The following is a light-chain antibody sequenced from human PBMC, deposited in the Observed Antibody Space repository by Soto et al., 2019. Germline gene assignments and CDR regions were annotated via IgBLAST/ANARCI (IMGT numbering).Light chain of an antibody. CDR1: QSVSSK. V-gene: IGKV3-15*01. CDR2: GAS. Sequence: VMTRYPVTLSVSPGERATLSCSASQSVSSKLAWYQRKPGQPPRLLIYGASTRATGIAAKFSGSGSGTDLTLTISSLEPEDFAVFYCQQRSNLPLITFGQGRRLEIK. J-gene: IGKJ5*01. CDR3: QQRSNLPLIT.